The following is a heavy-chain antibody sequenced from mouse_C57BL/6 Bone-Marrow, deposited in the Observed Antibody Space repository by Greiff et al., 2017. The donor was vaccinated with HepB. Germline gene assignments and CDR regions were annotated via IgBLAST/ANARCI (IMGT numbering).Heavy chain of an antibody. CDR3: AKAHYSNYHYYAMDY. J-gene: IGHJ4*01. D-gene: IGHD2-5*01. CDR2: IWRGGST. CDR1: GFSLTSYG. Sequence: QVQLQQSGPGLVQPSQSLSITCTVSGFSLTSYGVHWVRQSPGKGLEWLGVIWRGGSTDYNAAFMSRLSITKDNSKSQVFFKMNSLQADDTAIYYCAKAHYSNYHYYAMDYWGQGTSVTVSS. V-gene: IGHV2-5*01.